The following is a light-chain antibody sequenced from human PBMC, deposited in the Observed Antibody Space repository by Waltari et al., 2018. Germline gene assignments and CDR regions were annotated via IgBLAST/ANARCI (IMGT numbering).Light chain of an antibody. V-gene: IGLV3-21*03. Sequence: SYVLTQPPSVSVAPGKTATIPRGGDNAGGKRVHWYQQKPGQAPVLVVYNDNDRPSGIPERFSGSNSGNTATLTISRVEVGDEADYYCQLWDIGSDHKVFGSGTKVIVL. CDR1: NAGGKR. CDR2: NDN. J-gene: IGLJ1*01. CDR3: QLWDIGSDHKV.